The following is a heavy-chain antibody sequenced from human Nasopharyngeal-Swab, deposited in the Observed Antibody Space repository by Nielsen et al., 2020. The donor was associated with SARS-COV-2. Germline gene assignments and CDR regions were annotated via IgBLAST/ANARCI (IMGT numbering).Heavy chain of an antibody. Sequence: GGSLRLSCAASGFTFTTNHMSWVRQATGKGLEWVAIIYSGGSTYYADSVKGRFNISRDNSKNTLFLQMNSLRAEDTAEYFCAKDGVRLNGIDVWGQGTTVTVSS. CDR3: AKDGVRLNGIDV. CDR2: IYSGGST. J-gene: IGHJ6*02. V-gene: IGHV3-53*01. D-gene: IGHD3-16*01. CDR1: GFTFTTNH.